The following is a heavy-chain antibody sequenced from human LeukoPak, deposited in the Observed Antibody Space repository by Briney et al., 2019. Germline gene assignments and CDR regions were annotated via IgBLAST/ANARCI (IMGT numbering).Heavy chain of an antibody. J-gene: IGHJ4*02. D-gene: IGHD3-9*01. CDR2: INHSGST. CDR3: ARDASYYDILTGPELDY. CDR1: GGSFSGYY. V-gene: IGHV4-34*01. Sequence: SETLSLTCAVYGGSFSGYYWSWIRQPPGKGLEWIGEINHSGSTNYNPSLKSRVTISVDTSKNQFSLKLSSVTAADTAVYYCARDASYYDILTGPELDYWGQGTLVTVSS.